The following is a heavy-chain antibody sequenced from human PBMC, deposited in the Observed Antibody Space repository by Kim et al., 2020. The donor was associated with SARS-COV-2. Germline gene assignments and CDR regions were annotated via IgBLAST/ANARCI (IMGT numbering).Heavy chain of an antibody. Sequence: GGSLRLFCAASGFTFSNYDMHWVRQGAGKGLEWVSGIGTADDTYYRDSVKGRFTVSREDAKNSFYLQMNSLRAGDTAVYYCVRLGTASYDGLDVWGRGTT. V-gene: IGHV3-13*01. CDR2: IGTADDT. J-gene: IGHJ6*02. CDR3: VRLGTASYDGLDV. CDR1: GFTFSNYD. D-gene: IGHD1-1*01.